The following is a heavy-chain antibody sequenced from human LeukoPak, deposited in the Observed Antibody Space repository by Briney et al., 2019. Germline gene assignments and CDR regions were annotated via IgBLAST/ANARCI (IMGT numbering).Heavy chain of an antibody. D-gene: IGHD3-22*01. CDR2: IWYDGSNK. V-gene: IGHV3-33*08. CDR1: GFTFSSYG. CDR3: ARGYYDSSGYPYMDV. Sequence: PGGSLRLSCAASGFTFSSYGMHWVRQAPGEGLEWVAVIWYDGSNKYYADSVKGRFTISRDNSKNTLYLQMNSLRAEDTAVYYCARGYYDSSGYPYMDVWGQGTTVTVSS. J-gene: IGHJ6*02.